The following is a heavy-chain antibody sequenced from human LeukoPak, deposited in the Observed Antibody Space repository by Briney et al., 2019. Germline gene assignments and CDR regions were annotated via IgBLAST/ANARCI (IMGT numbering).Heavy chain of an antibody. D-gene: IGHD6-13*01. Sequence: SETLSLTCTVSGDSIRGYYWSWIRQPPGKGLEWIGYTYYSGSTKYNPPLKSRVTISVDTSKNQFSLYLRSVTAADTAVYYCARDLVWIGSSWPLWGRGTLVTVSS. CDR1: GDSIRGYY. V-gene: IGHV4-59*01. CDR2: TYYSGST. CDR3: ARDLVWIGSSWPL. J-gene: IGHJ4*02.